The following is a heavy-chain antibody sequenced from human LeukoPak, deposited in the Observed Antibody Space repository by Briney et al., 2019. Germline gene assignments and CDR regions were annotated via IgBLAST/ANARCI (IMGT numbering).Heavy chain of an antibody. D-gene: IGHD5-24*01. Sequence: PGGSLRLSCTASGFTLSTYWMYWVRQAPGKGLVWVSCINADGSSTNYADSVKGRFTISRDNAKNSLYLQMNSLRVEDTAVYYCAKEGRSLQTYWGQGTLVTVSS. J-gene: IGHJ4*02. V-gene: IGHV3-74*01. CDR2: INADGSST. CDR1: GFTLSTYW. CDR3: AKEGRSLQTY.